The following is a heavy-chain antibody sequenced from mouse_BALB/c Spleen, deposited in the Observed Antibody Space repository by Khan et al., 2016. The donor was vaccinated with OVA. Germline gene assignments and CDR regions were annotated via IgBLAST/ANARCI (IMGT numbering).Heavy chain of an antibody. J-gene: IGHJ4*01. CDR3: ARDSGRY. CDR1: GYTFPEYT. V-gene: IGHV1-18*01. CDR2: INPKNGGT. D-gene: IGHD3-1*01. Sequence: VQLKQSGPELVKPGASVKISCKTSGYTFPEYTVHWVKQSLGKSLDWIGVINPKNGGTAYNQKFKDKATLTVDKSSSTAYMEFRSLTSEDSALYYCARDSGRYWGQGTSVPVAS.